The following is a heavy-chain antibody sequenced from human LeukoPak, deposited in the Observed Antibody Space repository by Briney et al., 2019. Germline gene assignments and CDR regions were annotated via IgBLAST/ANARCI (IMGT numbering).Heavy chain of an antibody. V-gene: IGHV3-11*06. J-gene: IGHJ3*01. Sequence: PGGSLRLSCATSGFTYSDYYMSWIRQARGKGREEGSDISSSSSYTNYADSLKGRFTISRDNAKNSLYLQMSSLRAEDTAVYYCARDPLWFGELGAFDVWGQGAMVTVSS. D-gene: IGHD3-10*01. CDR2: ISSSSSYT. CDR3: ARDPLWFGELGAFDV. CDR1: GFTYSDYY.